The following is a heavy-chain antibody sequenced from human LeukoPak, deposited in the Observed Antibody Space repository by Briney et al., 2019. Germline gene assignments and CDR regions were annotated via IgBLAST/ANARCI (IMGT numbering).Heavy chain of an antibody. CDR2: TDPSDSET. CDR3: ARQTAMGRSGDY. V-gene: IGHV5-51*01. D-gene: IGHD5-18*01. J-gene: IGHJ4*02. Sequence: LGESLKISYKASGYRFTSYWIGWVRQMPGKGLEWMGITDPSDSETRYTPSFQGHVTISVDKSLTTAYLQWNSLKASDTAMYYCARQTAMGRSGDYWGQGTLVTVSS. CDR1: GYRFTSYW.